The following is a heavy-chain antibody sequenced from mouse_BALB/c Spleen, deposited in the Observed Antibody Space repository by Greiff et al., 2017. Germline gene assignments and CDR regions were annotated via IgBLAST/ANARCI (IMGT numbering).Heavy chain of an antibody. V-gene: IGHV5-17*02. CDR2: ISSGSSTI. CDR3: ARSPDGYYAMDY. J-gene: IGHJ4*01. CDR1: GFTFSSFG. D-gene: IGHD2-3*01. Sequence: EVQLQESGGGLVQPGGSRKLSCAASGFTFSSFGMHWVRQAPEKGLEWVAYISSGSSTIYYADTVKGRFTISRDNPKNTLFLQMTSLRSEDTAMYYCARSPDGYYAMDYWGQGTSVTVSS.